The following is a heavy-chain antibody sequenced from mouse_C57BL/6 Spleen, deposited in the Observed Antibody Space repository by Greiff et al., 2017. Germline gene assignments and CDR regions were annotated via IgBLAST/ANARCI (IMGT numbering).Heavy chain of an antibody. CDR2: IYPGDGDT. D-gene: IGHD4-1*02. V-gene: IGHV1-82*01. J-gene: IGHJ2*01. Sequence: QVQLQQSGPELVKPGASVKISCKASGYAFSSSWMNWVKQRPGKGLEWIGRIYPGDGDTNYNGKFKGKATLTADKSSSTAYMQLSSLTSEDSAVYFCAPTGPDYWGQGTTLTVSS. CDR3: APTGPDY. CDR1: GYAFSSSW.